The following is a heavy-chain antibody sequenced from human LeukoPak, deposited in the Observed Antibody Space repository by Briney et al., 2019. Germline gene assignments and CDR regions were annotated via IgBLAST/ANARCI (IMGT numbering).Heavy chain of an antibody. CDR3: AKAAYCTSTSCRFSGYAQRPLDS. V-gene: IGHV3-30*18. CDR1: GFTFNTYG. CDR2: ISNDGSSK. Sequence: PGGSLRLSCVASGFTFNTYGMHWVRQAPGKGLEWVAGISNDGSSKHYTDSVKGRFTISRDNSKNTMYLQMNSLRAEDTAVYYCAKAAYCTSTSCRFSGYAQRPLDSWGQGTLVTVSS. D-gene: IGHD2-2*01. J-gene: IGHJ4*02.